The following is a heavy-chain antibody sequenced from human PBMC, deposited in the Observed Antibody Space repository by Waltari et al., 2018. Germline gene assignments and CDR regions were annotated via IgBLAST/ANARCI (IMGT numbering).Heavy chain of an antibody. Sequence: QITLKESGPTLVKPTQTLTLTCTFSGFSLSTSGVGVGWIRKPPGKALEWLALIYLNDDKRYSQSLKSTLTITKDTSKNQVFLTITNMDPLDTATYYCAHRRRGPNTYYFDYWGQGTLVTVSS. J-gene: IGHJ4*02. CDR1: GFSLSTSGVG. CDR3: AHRRRGPNTYYFDY. V-gene: IGHV2-5*01. CDR2: IYLNDDK. D-gene: IGHD3-10*01.